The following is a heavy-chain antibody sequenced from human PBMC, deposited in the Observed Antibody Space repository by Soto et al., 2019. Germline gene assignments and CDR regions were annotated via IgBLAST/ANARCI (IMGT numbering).Heavy chain of an antibody. J-gene: IGHJ4*02. CDR3: AKDKERGGSDPDFDS. CDR1: GFTFGTYG. Sequence: GGSLRLSCAASGFTFGTYGMGWVRQAPGKGLEWVSTITGGNTYYAASVKGRFTISRDNYKNTLYLQMSSLRAEDTALYYCAKDKERGGSDPDFDSWGQGPLATVS. CDR2: ITGGNT. V-gene: IGHV3-23*01. D-gene: IGHD3-10*01.